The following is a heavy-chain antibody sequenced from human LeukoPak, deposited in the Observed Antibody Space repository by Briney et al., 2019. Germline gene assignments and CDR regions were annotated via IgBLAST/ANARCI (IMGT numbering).Heavy chain of an antibody. CDR2: IYYSGNT. CDR3: ARDRGIAAVGFLGWYFDL. V-gene: IGHV4-59*01. Sequence: PSETLSLTCTVSGGSISSYYWSWIRQPPGKGPEWIGYIYYSGNTNYNPSLKSRVTMSVDTSKNQFSLKLSSVTAADTAVYYCARDRGIAAVGFLGWYFDLWGRGTLVTVSS. D-gene: IGHD6-13*01. CDR1: GGSISSYY. J-gene: IGHJ2*01.